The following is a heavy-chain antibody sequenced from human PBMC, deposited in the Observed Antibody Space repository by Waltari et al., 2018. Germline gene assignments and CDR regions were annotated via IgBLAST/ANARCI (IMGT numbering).Heavy chain of an antibody. Sequence: QVQLQESGPGLVKPSQTLSLTCTVPGGSIDSGRYYWSWIRQPAGKGLDWIGRIYTSWSTNYNPSLKSRFTISVDTSKNQFSLNLSSVTAADTAVYYCARGPLLSKVDYWGQGTLVTVSS. V-gene: IGHV4-61*02. CDR3: ARGPLLSKVDY. CDR2: IYTSWST. J-gene: IGHJ4*02. CDR1: GGSIDSGRYY. D-gene: IGHD1-26*01.